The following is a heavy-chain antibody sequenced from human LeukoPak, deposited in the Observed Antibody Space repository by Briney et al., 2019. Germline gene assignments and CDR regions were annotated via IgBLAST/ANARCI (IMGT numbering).Heavy chain of an antibody. Sequence: PGGSLRLSCAASGFTFSGHWMHWVRQAPGKGHMWVARIDEDGSMAYYADSVKGRFIISRDNARNTLCLQLNSLRAEDTAVYHCAREAGGTDFDYWGQGTLVTVSS. CDR2: IDEDGSMA. D-gene: IGHD1-7*01. V-gene: IGHV3-74*01. CDR3: AREAGGTDFDY. CDR1: GFTFSGHW. J-gene: IGHJ4*02.